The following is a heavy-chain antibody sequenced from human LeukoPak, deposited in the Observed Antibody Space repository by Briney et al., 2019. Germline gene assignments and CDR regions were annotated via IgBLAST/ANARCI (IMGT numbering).Heavy chain of an antibody. J-gene: IGHJ4*02. CDR3: ARLGSGSYSGWLDY. V-gene: IGHV4-61*02. CDR2: IYTSGST. CDR1: GGSISSGSYY. D-gene: IGHD1-26*01. Sequence: SSQTLSLTCTVSGGSISSGSYYWSWIRQPAGKGLEWIGRIYTSGSTNYNPSLKSRVTISVDTSKNQFSLKLSSVTAADTAVYYCARLGSGSYSGWLDYWGQGTLVTVSS.